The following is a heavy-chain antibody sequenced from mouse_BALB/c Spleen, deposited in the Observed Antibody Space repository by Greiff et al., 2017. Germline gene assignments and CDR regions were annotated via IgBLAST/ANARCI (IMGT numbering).Heavy chain of an antibody. CDR1: GFTFSSYW. J-gene: IGHJ3*01. D-gene: IGHD6-1*01. CDR2: IRLKSDNYAT. CDR3: TRGLFAY. V-gene: IGHV6-6*02. Sequence: EVMLVESGGVLVQPGGSMKLSCVASGFTFSSYWMSWVRQSPEKGLEWVAEIRLKSDNYATHYAESVKGKFTISRDDSKSRLYLQMNSLRAEDTGIYYCTRGLFAYWGQGTLVTVSA.